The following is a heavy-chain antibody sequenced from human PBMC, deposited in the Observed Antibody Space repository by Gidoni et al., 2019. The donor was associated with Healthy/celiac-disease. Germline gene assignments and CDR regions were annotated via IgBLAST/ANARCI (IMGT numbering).Heavy chain of an antibody. J-gene: IGHJ4*02. CDR3: ASISIAAAGPYFDY. V-gene: IGHV4-34*01. CDR2: INHSVST. Sequence: QVQLQQWGAGLLKPSETLSLTCAVYGGSFSGYYWSWIRQPPGKGLEWIGEINHSVSTNYNPSLKSRVTISVDTSKNQFSLKLSSVTAADTAVYYCASISIAAAGPYFDYWGQGTLVTVSS. D-gene: IGHD6-13*01. CDR1: GGSFSGYY.